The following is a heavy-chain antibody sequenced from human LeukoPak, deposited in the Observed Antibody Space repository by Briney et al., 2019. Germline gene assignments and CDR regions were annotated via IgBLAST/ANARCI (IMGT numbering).Heavy chain of an antibody. Sequence: PGGSLRLSCAASGFSFSLYAMNWVRQAPGKGLEWISYINSGGDGIHYAASVRGRFTISRDDAGNTLFLQLSSLRAEDTAVYYCARDTIQPGLIDDWGQGTLVTVSS. CDR1: GFSFSLYA. CDR2: INSGGDGI. D-gene: IGHD2-2*01. J-gene: IGHJ4*02. CDR3: ARDTIQPGLIDD. V-gene: IGHV3-48*04.